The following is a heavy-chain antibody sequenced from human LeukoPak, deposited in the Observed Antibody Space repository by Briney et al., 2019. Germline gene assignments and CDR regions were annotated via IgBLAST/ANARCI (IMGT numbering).Heavy chain of an antibody. CDR1: GYSFTSYW. J-gene: IGHJ4*02. CDR3: ARPYCSSTSCYTFVFDY. CDR2: IYPGDSDT. V-gene: IGHV5-51*01. Sequence: GEYLKISCKGSGYSFTSYWIGWVRQMPGKGLEWMGIIYPGDSDTRYSPSFQGQVTISADKSISTAYLQWSSLKASDTAMYYCARPYCSSTSCYTFVFDYWGQGTLVTVSS. D-gene: IGHD2-2*02.